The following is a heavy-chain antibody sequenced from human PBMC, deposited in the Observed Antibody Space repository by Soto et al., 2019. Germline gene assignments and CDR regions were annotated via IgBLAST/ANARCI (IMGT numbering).Heavy chain of an antibody. CDR1: GFPFSSYT. J-gene: IGHJ6*02. V-gene: IGHV3-23*01. Sequence: PGGSLRLSCSASGFPFSSYTMYWVRQAPGKGLEWVAAISPSGDSTYYADSVKGRLTISRDNSKNTVFLQMNSLSADDTALYYCVKEPDVWGQGRSVTVSS. CDR2: ISPSGDST. CDR3: VKEPDV.